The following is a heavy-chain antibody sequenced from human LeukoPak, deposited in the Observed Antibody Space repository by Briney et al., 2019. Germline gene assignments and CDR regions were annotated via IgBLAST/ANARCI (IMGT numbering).Heavy chain of an antibody. J-gene: IGHJ4*02. D-gene: IGHD1-26*01. CDR2: IKQDGSEK. CDR1: GFTFSSYW. V-gene: IGHV3-7*01. Sequence: GGSLRLSCAASGFTFSSYWMSWVRQAPGKGLEWVANIKQDGSEKYYVDSVKGRFTISRDNAKDSLYLQMNSLRAEDTAVYYCARVGVGARFDYWGQGTLVTVSS. CDR3: ARVGVGARFDY.